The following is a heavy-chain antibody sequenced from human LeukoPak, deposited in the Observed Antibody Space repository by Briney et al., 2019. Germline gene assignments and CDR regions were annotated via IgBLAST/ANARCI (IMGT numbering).Heavy chain of an antibody. CDR2: IYYSGST. CDR3: ARIDNREYYFDF. D-gene: IGHD1-14*01. V-gene: IGHV4-59*01. J-gene: IGHJ4*02. CDR1: GGSIRSYY. Sequence: KPSETLSHTCTVSGGSIRSYYWTWIRQPPGEGLEYIGYIYYSGSTNYNPSLKGRVNISVDTSKNQFSLKLSSVTAADTAMYYCARIDNREYYFDFWGQGTLVTVSS.